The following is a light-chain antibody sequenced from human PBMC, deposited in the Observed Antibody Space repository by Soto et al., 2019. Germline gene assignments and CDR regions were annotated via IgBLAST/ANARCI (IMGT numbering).Light chain of an antibody. V-gene: IGLV2-14*01. CDR1: SSDVGGYNY. J-gene: IGLJ1*01. Sequence: QSVLTQPASVSGSPGQSITISCTGTSSDVGGYNYVSWYQQHPGKAPKLMIYDVSNRPSGVSNRFSGSKSGNTASLTISGLQAEDEADYYCSSYTSSSTRVFGTGTTVTVL. CDR2: DVS. CDR3: SSYTSSSTRV.